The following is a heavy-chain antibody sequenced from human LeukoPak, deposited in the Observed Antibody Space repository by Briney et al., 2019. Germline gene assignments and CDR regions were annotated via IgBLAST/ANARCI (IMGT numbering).Heavy chain of an antibody. CDR3: ARERGNPNEDYYYYYYMDV. V-gene: IGHV4-30-4*07. D-gene: IGHD4-23*01. Sequence: SETLSLTCAVSGGSISSGGYSWSWIRQPPGKGLEWIGYIYYSGSTYYNPSLKSRVTISVDTSKNQFSLKLSSVTAADTAVYYCARERGNPNEDYYYYYYMDVWGKGTTVTVSS. CDR2: IYYSGST. CDR1: GGSISSGGYS. J-gene: IGHJ6*03.